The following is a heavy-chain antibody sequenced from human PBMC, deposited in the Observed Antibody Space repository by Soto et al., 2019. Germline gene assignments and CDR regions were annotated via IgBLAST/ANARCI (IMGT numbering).Heavy chain of an antibody. D-gene: IGHD3-9*01. Sequence: GGSLRLSCAASGFTFSSYGMHWVRQAPGKGLEWVAVIWYDGSNKYYADSVKGRFTISRDNSKNTLYLQMNSLRAEDTAVYYCARQDYDILTGYGDYGMDVWGQGTTVTVSS. CDR2: IWYDGSNK. J-gene: IGHJ6*02. CDR1: GFTFSSYG. V-gene: IGHV3-33*01. CDR3: ARQDYDILTGYGDYGMDV.